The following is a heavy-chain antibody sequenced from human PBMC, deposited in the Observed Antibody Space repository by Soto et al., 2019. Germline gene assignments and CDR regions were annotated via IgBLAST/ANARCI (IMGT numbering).Heavy chain of an antibody. CDR3: ARHDTTDYESGAHFYGDY. V-gene: IGHV5-51*01. CDR1: GDSFTSYW. Sequence: PGEPKRKSCKGYGDSFTSYWSGLVRQMPGKGLEWMGIIYPGDSDTRYSPSFQGQVTISADKSISTAYLQWSSLKASDTAIYYCARHDTTDYESGAHFYGDYWGQGNQVTVSS. J-gene: IGHJ4*02. D-gene: IGHD3-22*01. CDR2: IYPGDSDT.